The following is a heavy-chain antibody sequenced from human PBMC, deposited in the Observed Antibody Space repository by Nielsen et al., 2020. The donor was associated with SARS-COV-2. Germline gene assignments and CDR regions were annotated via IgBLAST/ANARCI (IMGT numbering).Heavy chain of an antibody. D-gene: IGHD6-13*01. CDR1: GGTFSSYA. V-gene: IGHV1-69*13. J-gene: IGHJ3*02. CDR3: ALGRQQLVHGAFDI. Sequence: SVKASCKASGGTFSSYAISWVRQAPGQGLEWMGGIIPIFGTANYAQKFQGRVTITADESTSTAYMELSSLRSEDTAGYYCALGRQQLVHGAFDIWGQGTMVTVSS. CDR2: IIPIFGTA.